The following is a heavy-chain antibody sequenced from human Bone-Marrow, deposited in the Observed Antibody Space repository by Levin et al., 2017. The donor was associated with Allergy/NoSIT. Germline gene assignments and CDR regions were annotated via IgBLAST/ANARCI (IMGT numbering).Heavy chain of an antibody. CDR1: GFTLHNYG. V-gene: IGHV3-21*01. J-gene: IGHJ5*02. D-gene: IGHD4-17*01. Sequence: AGGSLRLSCAASGFTLHNYGMSWVRQAPGKGLEWVASITSYSKYIEYADAVKGRFIISRDNAKSSLFLEMNSLRVEDTAVYYCARGNGDYSSNWFGPWGQGTLVTVSS. CDR2: ITSYSKYI. CDR3: ARGNGDYSSNWFGP.